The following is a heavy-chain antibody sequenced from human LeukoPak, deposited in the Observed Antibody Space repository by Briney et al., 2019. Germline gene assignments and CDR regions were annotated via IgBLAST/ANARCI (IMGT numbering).Heavy chain of an antibody. J-gene: IGHJ4*02. D-gene: IGHD2-15*01. CDR3: VTTGASGGLTYYFHY. CDR2: IKQDGSEK. CDR1: GFTFSSYW. Sequence: GGSLRLSCAASGFTFSSYWMSWVRQAPGKGLEWVANIKQDGSEKYYVDSVKGRFTISRDNAKKSLYLQMNSLRAEDTAVYYCVTTGASGGLTYYFHYWGQGTLVTVSS. V-gene: IGHV3-7*05.